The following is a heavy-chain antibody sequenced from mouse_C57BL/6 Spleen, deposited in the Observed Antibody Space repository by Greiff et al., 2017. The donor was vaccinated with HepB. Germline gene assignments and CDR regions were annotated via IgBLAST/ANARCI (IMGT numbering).Heavy chain of an antibody. CDR2: IYPGSGNT. J-gene: IGHJ2*01. CDR3: ARKENYYGSSYYFDY. D-gene: IGHD1-1*01. CDR1: GYTFTDYY. Sequence: QVQLKQSGAELVRPGASVKLSCKASGYTFTDYYINWVKQRPGQGLEWIARIYPGSGNTYYNEKFKGKATLTAEKSSSTAYMQLSSLTSEDSAVYFCARKENYYGSSYYFDYWGQGTTLTVSS. V-gene: IGHV1-76*01.